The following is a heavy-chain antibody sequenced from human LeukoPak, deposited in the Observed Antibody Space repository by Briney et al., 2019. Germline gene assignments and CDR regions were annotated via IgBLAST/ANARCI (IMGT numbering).Heavy chain of an antibody. Sequence: SVKVSCKASGGTFSSYAISWVRQAPGQGLEWMGRIIPILGIANYAQKFQGRVTITADKSTSTAYMELSSLRSEDTAVYYCARESLATMIVVVNLGLDYWGQGTLVTVSS. CDR3: ARESLATMIVVVNLGLDY. J-gene: IGHJ4*02. CDR1: GGTFSSYA. V-gene: IGHV1-69*04. D-gene: IGHD3-22*01. CDR2: IIPILGIA.